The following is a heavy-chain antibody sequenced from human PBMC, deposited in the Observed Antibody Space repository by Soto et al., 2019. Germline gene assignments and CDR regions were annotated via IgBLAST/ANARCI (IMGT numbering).Heavy chain of an antibody. CDR1: GFTFSSYS. D-gene: IGHD1-26*01. J-gene: IGHJ4*02. CDR2: ISSSSSYI. Sequence: EVQMVESGGGLVKPGGSLRLSCAASGFTFSSYSMNWVRQAPGKGLEWVSSISSSSSYIYYADSVKGRFTISRDNAKNSLYLQMNSLSAEDTAVYYCARVCDSSGHCDLYSGSYTPWGPFAYWGQGTLVTVSS. CDR3: ARVCDSSGHCDLYSGSYTPWGPFAY. V-gene: IGHV3-21*01.